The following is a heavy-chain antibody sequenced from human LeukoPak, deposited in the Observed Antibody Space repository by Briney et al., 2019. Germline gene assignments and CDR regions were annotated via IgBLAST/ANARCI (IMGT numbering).Heavy chain of an antibody. Sequence: GGSLRLSCAASGFTVSSNYMSWVRQAPGKGLVWVSRINIDGSSTYYADSVKGRFTISRDNAKNTLSLQMNSLRAEDTAVYYCARDYGEDYWGQGTLVTVSS. CDR2: INIDGSST. V-gene: IGHV3-74*01. J-gene: IGHJ4*02. CDR3: ARDYGEDY. CDR1: GFTVSSNY. D-gene: IGHD3-10*01.